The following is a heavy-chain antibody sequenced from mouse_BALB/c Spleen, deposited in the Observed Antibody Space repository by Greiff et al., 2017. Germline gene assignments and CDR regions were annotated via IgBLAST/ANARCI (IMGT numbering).Heavy chain of an antibody. V-gene: IGHV2-6-7*01. D-gene: IGHD2-14*01. CDR2: IWGDGST. Sequence: VQVVESGPGLVAPSQSLSITCTVSGFSFTGYGVHWVRQPPGKGLEWLGMIWGDGSTDYNSALKSRLSISKDNSKSQVFLKMNSLQTDDTARYYCAREGYDAFFDYWGQGTTLTVSS. CDR3: AREGYDAFFDY. CDR1: GFSFTGYG. J-gene: IGHJ2*01.